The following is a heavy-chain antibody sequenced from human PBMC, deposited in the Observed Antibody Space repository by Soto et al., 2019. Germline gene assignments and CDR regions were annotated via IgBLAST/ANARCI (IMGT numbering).Heavy chain of an antibody. D-gene: IGHD3-9*01. CDR1: GYTFTSYY. CDR2: INPSGGST. Sequence: GGSLRLSCKASGYTFTSYYMHWVRQAPGQGLEWMGIINPSGGSTSYAQKFQGRVTMTRDTSTSTVYMELSSLRSEDTAVYYCARGGANYDILTGSEGNYYYYGMDVWGQGTTVTVSS. J-gene: IGHJ6*02. CDR3: ARGGANYDILTGSEGNYYYYGMDV. V-gene: IGHV1-46*01.